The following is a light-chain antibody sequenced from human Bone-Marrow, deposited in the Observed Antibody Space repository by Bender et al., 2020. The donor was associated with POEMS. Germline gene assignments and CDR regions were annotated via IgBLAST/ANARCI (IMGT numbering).Light chain of an antibody. V-gene: IGLV1-51*01. J-gene: IGLJ3*02. CDR2: DNR. Sequence: QSVLTQPPSMSAAPGQTVTISCSGSSSNIGNNYASWYQQLPGTAPKLLIYDNRKRPSGIPDRFSGSTSYASATLTINGLQTGDEADYYCGAWDTGLSGWVFGGVIEVAVL. CDR1: SSNIGNNY. CDR3: GAWDTGLSGWV.